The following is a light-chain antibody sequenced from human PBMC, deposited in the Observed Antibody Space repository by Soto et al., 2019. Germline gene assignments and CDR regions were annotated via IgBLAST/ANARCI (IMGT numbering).Light chain of an antibody. CDR2: EVS. CDR1: SSDVGGYNY. Sequence: QSALTQPASASGSPGQSVTISCTGTSSDVGGYNYVSWYRQHPGKAPKLMIYEVSERPSGVPDRFSGSKSGNTASLTVSGLQADDEADYYCTSYVGSNNFPYVFGTGTKVTVL. CDR3: TSYVGSNNFPYV. V-gene: IGLV2-8*01. J-gene: IGLJ1*01.